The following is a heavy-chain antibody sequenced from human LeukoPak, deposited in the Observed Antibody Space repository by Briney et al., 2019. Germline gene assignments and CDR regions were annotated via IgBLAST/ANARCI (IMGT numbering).Heavy chain of an antibody. CDR3: AKPLSAASGTDFDY. CDR2: ISGSGTTT. V-gene: IGHV3-23*01. D-gene: IGHD6-13*01. CDR1: GFTFSSYA. Sequence: AGGSLRLSCAASGFTFSSYAMSWVRQAPGKGLEWVSGISGSGTTTYYADSVKGRFTISRDNSKNTLYLQMNSLRAEDTAVYYCAKPLSAASGTDFDYWGQGTLVTVSS. J-gene: IGHJ4*02.